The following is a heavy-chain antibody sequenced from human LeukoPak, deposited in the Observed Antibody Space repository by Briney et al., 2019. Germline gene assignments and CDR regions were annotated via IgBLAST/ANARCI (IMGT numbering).Heavy chain of an antibody. J-gene: IGHJ4*02. CDR3: ARSRQVYFDWSPNYYFDY. V-gene: IGHV1-69*05. Sequence: SVTVSCKASGGTFSIYAISWVRQAPGQGLEWMGGIIPIFGTANYAQKFQGRVTITTDESTSTAYMELSSLRSEDTGVYYCARSRQVYFDWSPNYYFDYWGQGTLVTVSS. CDR1: GGTFSIYA. CDR2: IIPIFGTA. D-gene: IGHD3-9*01.